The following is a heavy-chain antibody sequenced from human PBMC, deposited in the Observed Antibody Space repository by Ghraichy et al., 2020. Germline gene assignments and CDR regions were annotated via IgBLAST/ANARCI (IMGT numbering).Heavy chain of an antibody. CDR3: ARERVAGTENYGMDV. CDR2: INPNSGGT. CDR1: GYSFSDYY. Sequence: ASVKVSCKASGYSFSDYYMHWVRQAPGQGLEWMGWINPNSGGTNYAQNFQGRVTMTRDTSISTAYMELSRVTSDDTAVYYCARERVAGTENYGMDVWGQGTTVTVSS. D-gene: IGHD6-19*01. J-gene: IGHJ6*02. V-gene: IGHV1-2*02.